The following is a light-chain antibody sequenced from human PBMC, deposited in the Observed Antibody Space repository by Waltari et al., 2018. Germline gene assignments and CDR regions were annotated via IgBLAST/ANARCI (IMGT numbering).Light chain of an antibody. CDR1: QSISRH. J-gene: IGKJ3*01. V-gene: IGKV1-39*01. CDR2: AAS. CDR3: QQSYSTPRA. Sequence: DIQMTQSPSSLSASVVDRVIITCRASQSISRHLNWYQQKAGKAPKLLIYAASSLQSGVPLRFSGNGSGTDFTLTISSLQPEDFATYYCQQSYSTPRAFGPGTKVDIK.